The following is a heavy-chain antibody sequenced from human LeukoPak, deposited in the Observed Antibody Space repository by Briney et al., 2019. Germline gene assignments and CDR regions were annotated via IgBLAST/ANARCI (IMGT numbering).Heavy chain of an antibody. J-gene: IGHJ5*02. Sequence: SVKVSCKASGGTFSSDTISWVRQAPGQGLEWMGRIIPILGIANYAQKFQGRVTITADKSTSAAYMELSSLRSEDTAVYYCARGIGYCSSTSCRSWFDPWGQGTLVTVSS. CDR3: ARGIGYCSSTSCRSWFDP. CDR2: IIPILGIA. V-gene: IGHV1-69*02. D-gene: IGHD2-2*01. CDR1: GGTFSSDT.